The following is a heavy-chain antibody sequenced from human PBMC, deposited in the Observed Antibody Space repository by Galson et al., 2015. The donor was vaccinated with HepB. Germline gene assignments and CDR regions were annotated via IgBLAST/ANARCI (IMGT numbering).Heavy chain of an antibody. CDR1: GFNFNKSG. D-gene: IGHD5-24*01. J-gene: IGHJ4*02. Sequence: SLRLSCAVSGFNFNKSGVNWVRQAPGKGLEWVSGISGSGDSKWYVDSVKGRFTVSRDNSGNRLYLQMIGLRDDDTAIYHCVKDNGYFSSFVDYWGQGTPVTGSS. V-gene: IGHV3-23*01. CDR3: VKDNGYFSSFVDY. CDR2: ISGSGDSK.